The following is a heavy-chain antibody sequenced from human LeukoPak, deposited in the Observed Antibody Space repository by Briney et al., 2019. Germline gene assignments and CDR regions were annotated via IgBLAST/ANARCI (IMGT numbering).Heavy chain of an antibody. J-gene: IGHJ6*03. D-gene: IGHD2-2*01. CDR1: GGSISSYY. CDR3: ARVVGGYCSSTSCPGPSYYYYYMDV. V-gene: IGHV4-4*07. Sequence: SETLSLTCTVSGGSISSYYWSWIRQPAGKGLEWIGRIYTSGSTNYNPSLKSRVTMSVDTSKNQFSLKLSSVTAADTAVYYCARVVGGYCSSTSCPGPSYYYYYMDVWGKGTTVTVSS. CDR2: IYTSGST.